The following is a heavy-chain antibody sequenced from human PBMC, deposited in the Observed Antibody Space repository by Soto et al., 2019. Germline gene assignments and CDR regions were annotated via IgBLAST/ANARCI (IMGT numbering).Heavy chain of an antibody. V-gene: IGHV3-7*03. J-gene: IGHJ6*02. CDR2: IKTDASEK. Sequence: GGSLRLSCAASGFTLRSYWMSWVRQAPGKGLEWLATIKTDASEKKYVDSVKGRFTVSRDNAKNSLYLQMDSLRAEDTALYYCTKDINMGGVDVWGQGTTVTVSS. CDR3: TKDINMGGVDV. CDR1: GFTLRSYW. D-gene: IGHD1-20*01.